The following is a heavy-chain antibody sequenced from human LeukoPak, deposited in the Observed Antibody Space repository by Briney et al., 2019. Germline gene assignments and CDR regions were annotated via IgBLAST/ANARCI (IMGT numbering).Heavy chain of an antibody. Sequence: SVKVSCKASGGTFSSYYIRWVRQAPGQGLEWMGRIIPILGRANYAQKFQGRVTITADKSTSTAYMELSSLRSDDTAVYYCANGFHFPLNCSRTSCYATSLDCWGQGTLATVS. CDR2: IIPILGRA. J-gene: IGHJ4*02. CDR3: ANGFHFPLNCSRTSCYATSLDC. CDR1: GGTFSSYY. D-gene: IGHD2-2*01. V-gene: IGHV1-69*02.